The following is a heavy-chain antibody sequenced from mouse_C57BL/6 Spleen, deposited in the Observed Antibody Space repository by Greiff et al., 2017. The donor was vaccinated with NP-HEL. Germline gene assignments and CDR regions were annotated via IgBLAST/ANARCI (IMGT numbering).Heavy chain of an antibody. V-gene: IGHV1-15*01. D-gene: IGHD2-12*01. Sequence: VQLQQSGAELVRPGASVTLSCKASGYTFTDYEMHWVKQTPVHGLEWIGAIDPETGGTAYNQKFKGKAILTADKSSSTAYMELRSLTSEDSAVYYCTGLRLGYAMDYWGQGTSVTVSS. CDR2: IDPETGGT. CDR1: GYTFTDYE. J-gene: IGHJ4*01. CDR3: TGLRLGYAMDY.